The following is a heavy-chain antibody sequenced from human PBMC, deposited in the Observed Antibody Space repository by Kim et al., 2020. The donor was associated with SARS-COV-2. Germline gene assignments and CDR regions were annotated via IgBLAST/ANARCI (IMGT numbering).Heavy chain of an antibody. CDR2: INHSGYT. V-gene: IGHV4-34*01. J-gene: IGHJ4*02. D-gene: IGHD2-2*01. Sequence: SETLSLTCAVDGESFSGYYWSWIRQAPGKGLEWIGEINHSGYTNDNPSLQSRVTLSVDTSNTQFSLRLSSVTAADTAIYYCARGHSTRGYDYWGQGALVT. CDR1: GESFSGYY. CDR3: ARGHSTRGYDY.